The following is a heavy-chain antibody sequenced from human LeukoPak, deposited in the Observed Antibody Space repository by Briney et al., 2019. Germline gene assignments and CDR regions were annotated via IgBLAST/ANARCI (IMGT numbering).Heavy chain of an antibody. D-gene: IGHD6-19*01. CDR2: ISSSSSYI. V-gene: IGHV3-21*01. CDR3: ARDRSGWSKFDY. Sequence: GSLRLSCAASGFTFRSYSMNWVRQAPGKGLEWVSSISSSSSYIYYADSVKGRFTISRDNAKNSLYLQMNSLRAEDTAVYYCARDRSGWSKFDYWGQGTLVTVSS. CDR1: GFTFRSYS. J-gene: IGHJ4*02.